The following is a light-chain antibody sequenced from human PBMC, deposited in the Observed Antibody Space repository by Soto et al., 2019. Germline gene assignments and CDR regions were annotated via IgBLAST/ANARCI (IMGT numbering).Light chain of an antibody. CDR3: QQRSNWPPMYT. CDR2: DAS. CDR1: QSVSSY. V-gene: IGKV3-11*01. Sequence: EIVLTQSPATLSLSPGERVTLFCRASQSVSSYLAWYQQKPGQAPRLLIYDASNRATGIPARFSGSGSGTDFTLTISSLEPEDFAVYYCQQRSNWPPMYTFGQGTKLEIK. J-gene: IGKJ2*01.